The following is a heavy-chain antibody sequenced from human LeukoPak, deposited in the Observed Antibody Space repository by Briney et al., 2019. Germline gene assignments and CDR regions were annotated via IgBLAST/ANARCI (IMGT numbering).Heavy chain of an antibody. V-gene: IGHV4-4*02. CDR2: IYHSGST. CDR3: ARGDY. CDR1: GFTFSDYW. Sequence: GSLRLSCAASGFTFSDYWMSWVRQPPGKGLEWIGEIYHSGSTNYNPSLKSRVTISVDKSKNQFSLKLSSVTAADTAVYYCARGDYWGQGTLVTVSS. J-gene: IGHJ4*02.